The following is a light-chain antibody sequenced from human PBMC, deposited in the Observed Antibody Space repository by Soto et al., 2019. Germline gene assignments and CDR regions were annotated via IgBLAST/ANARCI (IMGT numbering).Light chain of an antibody. V-gene: IGLV2-14*01. Sequence: QSALTQPASVSGSPGQSITISCTGTSSDVGGYNYVSWYQQHPGKAPKLMISDVSNRPSGVSDRFSGSKSGNTASLTISGLQAEDEAYYYCSSYTNSGTLVVFGGGTQLTVL. CDR3: SSYTNSGTLVV. CDR1: SSDVGGYNY. J-gene: IGLJ2*01. CDR2: DVS.